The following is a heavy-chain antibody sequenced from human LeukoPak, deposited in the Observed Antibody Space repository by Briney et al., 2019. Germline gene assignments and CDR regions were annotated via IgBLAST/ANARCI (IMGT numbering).Heavy chain of an antibody. CDR1: GFIVSSNY. CDR3: ARDQNFYGSGRGFDP. D-gene: IGHD3-10*01. V-gene: IGHV3-23*01. CDR2: ISGSGGST. J-gene: IGHJ5*02. Sequence: GGSLRLSCAASGFIVSSNYMSWVRQAPGKGLEWVSAISGSGGSTYYADSVKGRFTISRDNSKNTLYLQMNSLRAEDTAIYYCARDQNFYGSGRGFDPWGQGTLVTVSS.